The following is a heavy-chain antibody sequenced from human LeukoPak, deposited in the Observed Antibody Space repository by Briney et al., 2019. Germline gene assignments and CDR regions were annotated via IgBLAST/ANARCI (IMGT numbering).Heavy chain of an antibody. V-gene: IGHV4-30-4*01. CDR2: IYYSGST. D-gene: IGHD2-21*02. CDR3: ARMGGDPAAYFDY. Sequence: PSETLFLTCTVSGGSISSGDYYWSWIRQPPGKGLEWIGYIYYSGSTYYNPSLKSRVTISVDTSKNQFSLKLSSVTAADTAVYYCARMGGDPAAYFDYWGQGTLVTVSS. CDR1: GGSISSGDYY. J-gene: IGHJ4*02.